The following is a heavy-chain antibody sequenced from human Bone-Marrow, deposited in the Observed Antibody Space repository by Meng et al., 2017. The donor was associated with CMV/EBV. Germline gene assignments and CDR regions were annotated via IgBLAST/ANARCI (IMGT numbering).Heavy chain of an antibody. J-gene: IGHJ4*02. V-gene: IGHV1-18*01. CDR3: ARPVVGAITGFDY. D-gene: IGHD1-26*01. Sequence: ASVKVSCKASGYTFTSYGISWVRPAPGQGLEWMGCISAYNGNTNYAQKLQGRVTMTTDTSTSTAYMEMRSLRSEDTAVYYCARPVVGAITGFDYWGQGTLVTVYS. CDR2: ISAYNGNT. CDR1: GYTFTSYG.